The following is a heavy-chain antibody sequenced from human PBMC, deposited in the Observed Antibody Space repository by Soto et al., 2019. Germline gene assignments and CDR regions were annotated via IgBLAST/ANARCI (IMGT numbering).Heavy chain of an antibody. Sequence: PGGSLRLSCASSGVTCSSYAMSLVRQAPGKGLEWVSAISGSGGSTYYADSVKGRFTISRDNSKNTLYLQMNSLRAEDTAVYYCAKDRWNGIQDAFDIWGQGTMVTVSS. CDR3: AKDRWNGIQDAFDI. J-gene: IGHJ3*02. CDR2: ISGSGGST. D-gene: IGHD1-1*01. CDR1: GVTCSSYA. V-gene: IGHV3-23*01.